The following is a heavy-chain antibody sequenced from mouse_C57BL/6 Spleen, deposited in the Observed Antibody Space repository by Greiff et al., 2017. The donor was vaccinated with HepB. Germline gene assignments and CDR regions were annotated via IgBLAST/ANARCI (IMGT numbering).Heavy chain of an antibody. Sequence: EVKLVESGGDLVKPGGSLKLSCAASGFTFSSYGMSWVRQTPDKRLEWVATISSGGSYTYYPDSVKGRFTISRDNAKNTLYLQMSSLKSEDTAMYYCARESGYYGSSYNYAMDYWGQGTSVTVSS. D-gene: IGHD1-1*01. V-gene: IGHV5-6*01. CDR2: ISSGGSYT. CDR1: GFTFSSYG. J-gene: IGHJ4*01. CDR3: ARESGYYGSSYNYAMDY.